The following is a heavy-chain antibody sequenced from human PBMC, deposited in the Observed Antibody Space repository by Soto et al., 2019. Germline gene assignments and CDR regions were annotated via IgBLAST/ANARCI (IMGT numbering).Heavy chain of an antibody. D-gene: IGHD3-22*01. CDR1: GYTFSGYA. CDR3: ARSRLATHYYDINGFYNFYGMDV. J-gene: IGHJ6*02. CDR2: INPNTGGT. Sequence: QVQLVQSGSEVKKPGASLKVSCKASGYTFSGYAVHWVRRAPGQGLEWMGRINPNTGGTNYAQKFQGRVTVTRDPSISTAYLELSSLKSDDTAVYFCARSRLATHYYDINGFYNFYGMDVWGQGTTVTVSS. V-gene: IGHV1-2*06.